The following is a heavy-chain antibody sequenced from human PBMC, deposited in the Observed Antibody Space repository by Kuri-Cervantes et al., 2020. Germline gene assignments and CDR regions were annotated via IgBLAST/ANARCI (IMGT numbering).Heavy chain of an antibody. J-gene: IGHJ6*03. CDR3: AADSNYKNYYYYYYMDV. D-gene: IGHD5-24*01. CDR2: IIPFFGTP. V-gene: IGHV1-69*06. CDR1: GGTFNNYA. Sequence: SVKVSCKASGGTFNNYAISWVRQAPGQGLEWMGGIIPFFGTPKYVEKFKGRVTITADKSTSTTYMELSSLRSEDTAVYYCAADSNYKNYYYYYYMDVWGKGTTVTVSS.